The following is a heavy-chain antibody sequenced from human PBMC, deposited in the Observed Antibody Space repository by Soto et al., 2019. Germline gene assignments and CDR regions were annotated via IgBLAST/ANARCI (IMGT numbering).Heavy chain of an antibody. V-gene: IGHV1-8*01. J-gene: IGHJ5*02. CDR3: ARFQFAQWELPMYNWFDP. D-gene: IGHD1-26*01. Sequence: GASVKVSCKASGYTFTSYDINWVRQATGQGLEWMGWMNPNSGNTGYAQKFQGRVPMTRNTSISTAYMELSSLRSEDTAVYYCARFQFAQWELPMYNWFDPWGQGTLVTVSS. CDR2: MNPNSGNT. CDR1: GYTFTSYD.